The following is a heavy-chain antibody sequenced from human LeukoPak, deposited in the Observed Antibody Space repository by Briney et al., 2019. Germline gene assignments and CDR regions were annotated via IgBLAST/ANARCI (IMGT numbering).Heavy chain of an antibody. CDR3: AKGSSSGSRYYFDY. D-gene: IGHD6-6*01. CDR1: GFTFSNYA. J-gene: IGHJ4*02. CDR2: INIVATST. V-gene: IGHV3-23*01. Sequence: GGSLRLSCAASGFTFSNYAMSWVRQAPGKGLEWVSAINIVATSTYYADSVKGRFTISRDNSKNTLYLQMNSLRAEDTAVYYCAKGSSSGSRYYFDYWGQGTLVTVSS.